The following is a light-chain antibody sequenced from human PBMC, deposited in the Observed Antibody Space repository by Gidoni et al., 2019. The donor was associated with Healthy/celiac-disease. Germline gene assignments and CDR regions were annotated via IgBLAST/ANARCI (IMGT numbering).Light chain of an antibody. CDR1: QSINRD. J-gene: IGKJ1*01. CDR2: GAS. V-gene: IGKV3-15*01. CDR3: QQYNNWWT. Sequence: ETVMTQSPATLSVSPGERATLSCRASQSINRDLAWYQQKPGQAPRLLIYGASTRATGIPARFSGSGSGTEFTLIISSLQSEDFAVYYCQQYNNWWTFGQGTKVEIK.